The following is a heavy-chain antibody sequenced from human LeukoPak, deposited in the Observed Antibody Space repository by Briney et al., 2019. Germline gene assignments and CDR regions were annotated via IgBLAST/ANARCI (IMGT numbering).Heavy chain of an antibody. CDR3: ARAVCSGGRCYPDPPGVDF. Sequence: GASVKVSCKASGYTFTSYDINWVRKAPGQGLEWMGWINPNTGGTNNAQNFQGRVTMTRDTSISTAYMDLSRLRSDDTAVYYCARAVCSGGRCYPDPPGVDFWGQGTLVTVSS. D-gene: IGHD2-15*01. CDR2: INPNTGGT. J-gene: IGHJ4*02. V-gene: IGHV1-2*02. CDR1: GYTFTSYD.